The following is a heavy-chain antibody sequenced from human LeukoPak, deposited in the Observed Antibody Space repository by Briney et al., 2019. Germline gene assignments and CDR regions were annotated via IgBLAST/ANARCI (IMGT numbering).Heavy chain of an antibody. CDR2: ISSSSSYI. V-gene: IGHV3-21*01. J-gene: IGHJ6*02. D-gene: IGHD1-1*01. Sequence: GGSLRLSCAASGFTFNSYIMNWVRQAPGKGLEWVSSISSSSSYIFYADSVKGRFTISRDNAKNSLYLQMSSLRAEDTALYYCSTGDFGNGVAVWGQGTTVTVSS. CDR3: STGDFGNGVAV. CDR1: GFTFNSYI.